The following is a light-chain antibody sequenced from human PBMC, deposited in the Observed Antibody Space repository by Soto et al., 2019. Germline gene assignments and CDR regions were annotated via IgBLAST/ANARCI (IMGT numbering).Light chain of an antibody. CDR2: DAS. CDR3: QQYDNLIT. J-gene: IGKJ5*01. Sequence: IRMTQSPSSLSASTGDRVTITCRASQSISSYLAWYQQKPGKAPKLLIYDASNLETGVPSRFSGSGSGTDFTFTISSLQPEDIATYYCQQYDNLITFGQGTRLETK. CDR1: QSISSY. V-gene: IGKV1-33*01.